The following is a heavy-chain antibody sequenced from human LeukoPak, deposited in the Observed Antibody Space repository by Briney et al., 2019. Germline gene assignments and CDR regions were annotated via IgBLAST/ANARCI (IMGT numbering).Heavy chain of an antibody. Sequence: GGSLRLSCSASGFTFSSYAMHWVRQAPGKGLEYVSAISNNGGSTYYADSVKGRFTISRDNSKNTLYLQMSSLRAEDTAVYYCVKTRYSSGWYGWFDPWGQGTLVTVSS. CDR2: ISNNGGST. V-gene: IGHV3-64D*06. J-gene: IGHJ5*02. D-gene: IGHD6-19*01. CDR3: VKTRYSSGWYGWFDP. CDR1: GFTFSSYA.